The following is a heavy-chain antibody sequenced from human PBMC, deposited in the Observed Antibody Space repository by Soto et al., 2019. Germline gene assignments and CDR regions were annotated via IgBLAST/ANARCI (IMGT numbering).Heavy chain of an antibody. CDR1: GFTFSSYG. CDR3: ARDGGQWLDPYYYGMDV. Sequence: QVQLVESGGGVVQPGRSLRLSCAASGFTFSSYGMHWVRQAPGKGLEWVAVIWYDGSNKYYADSVKGRFTISRDNSKNTLYLQMNSLRAEDTAVYYCARDGGQWLDPYYYGMDVWGQGTTVTVSS. V-gene: IGHV3-33*01. CDR2: IWYDGSNK. D-gene: IGHD6-19*01. J-gene: IGHJ6*02.